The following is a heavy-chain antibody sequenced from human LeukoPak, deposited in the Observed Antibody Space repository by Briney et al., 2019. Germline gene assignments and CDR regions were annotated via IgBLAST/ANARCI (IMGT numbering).Heavy chain of an antibody. CDR3: ARSGGNFDY. J-gene: IGHJ4*02. Sequence: GGSLRLSCAASGFTFSIYEMNWVRQAPGKGLEWVSYISTGGTTIHYADSVKGRFTIYRDNAKNSLYLQMNSLRAEDTAVYYCARSGGNFDYWGQGTLVTVSS. CDR1: GFTFSIYE. V-gene: IGHV3-48*03. CDR2: ISTGGTTI. D-gene: IGHD3-16*01.